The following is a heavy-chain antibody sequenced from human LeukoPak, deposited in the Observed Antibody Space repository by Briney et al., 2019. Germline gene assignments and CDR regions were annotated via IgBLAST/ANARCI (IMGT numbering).Heavy chain of an antibody. CDR1: GLTFSSYS. V-gene: IGHV3-48*04. J-gene: IGHJ6*04. CDR2: ISSSSSTI. Sequence: GGSLRLSCAASGLTFSSYSMNWVRQAPGKGLEWVSYISSSSSTIYYADSVKGRFTISRDNAKNSLYLQMNSLRAEDTAVYYCAELGITMIGGVWGKGTTVTVSS. CDR3: AELGITMIGGV. D-gene: IGHD3-10*02.